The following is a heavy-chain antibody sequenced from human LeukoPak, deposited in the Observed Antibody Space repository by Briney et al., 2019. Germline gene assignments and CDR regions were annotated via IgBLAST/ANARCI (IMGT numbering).Heavy chain of an antibody. J-gene: IGHJ4*02. V-gene: IGHV5-10-1*01. CDR1: GYSFTSQW. D-gene: IGHD5-12*01. Sequence: GESLKISCKGSGYSFTSQWINWVRQMPGKGLEWMGRIDPSDSYTNFSPSFQGHVTISADKSISTAYLQWSSLKASDTAMYYCARLIYSGDDRNYFDYWAREPWSPSPQ. CDR2: IDPSDSYT. CDR3: ARLIYSGDDRNYFDY.